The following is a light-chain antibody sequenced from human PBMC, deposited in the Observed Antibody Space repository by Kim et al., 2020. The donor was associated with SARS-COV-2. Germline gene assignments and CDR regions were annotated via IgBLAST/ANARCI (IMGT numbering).Light chain of an antibody. V-gene: IGLV3-21*04. J-gene: IGLJ1*01. CDR3: QVWDSSSDQPYV. Sequence: PGETARNTCGGNNIGSKSVHWYQQKPGQAPVLVIYYDSDRPSGIPERFSGSNSGNTATLTISRVEAGDEADYYCQVWDSSSDQPYVFGTGTKVTVL. CDR2: YDS. CDR1: NIGSKS.